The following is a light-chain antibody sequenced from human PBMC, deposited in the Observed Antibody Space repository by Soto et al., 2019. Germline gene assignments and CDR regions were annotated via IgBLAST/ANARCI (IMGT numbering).Light chain of an antibody. J-gene: IGLJ2*01. CDR3: SSSTSSSTPV. CDR2: DVS. CDR1: SSDVGGYNY. Sequence: QSVLTQPASVSGSPGQSITISCTGTSSDVGGYNYVSWYQQHPGKAPKLMIYDVSNRPSGVSNRFSGSKSGNTASLTISGIQAEDEADYYCSSSTSSSTPVFGGGTQLTV. V-gene: IGLV2-14*01.